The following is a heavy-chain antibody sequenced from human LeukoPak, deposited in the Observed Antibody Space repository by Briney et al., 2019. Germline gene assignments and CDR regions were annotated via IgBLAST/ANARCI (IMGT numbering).Heavy chain of an antibody. D-gene: IGHD6-19*01. Sequence: TSETLSLTCTVSDGSINSYYWSWIRQPPGKGLEWIGYIYYRGSTNYNPPLKSRVTISLDTSKNQFSLRLSSVTAADTAVYYCARSGTAVAGTWYFDYWGQGTLVTVSS. CDR1: DGSINSYY. J-gene: IGHJ4*02. V-gene: IGHV4-59*01. CDR2: IYYRGST. CDR3: ARSGTAVAGTWYFDY.